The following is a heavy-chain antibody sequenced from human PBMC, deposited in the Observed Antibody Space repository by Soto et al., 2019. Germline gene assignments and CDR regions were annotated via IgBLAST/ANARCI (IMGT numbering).Heavy chain of an antibody. V-gene: IGHV3-30*18. Sequence: GGSLRLSCAASGFTFSSYGMHWVRQAPGKGLEWVAVISYDGSNKYYADSVKGRFTISRDNSKNTLYLQMNSLRAEDTAVYYCAKDSLRFLEWLPPYYYYGMDVWGQGTTVTVSS. D-gene: IGHD3-3*01. CDR3: AKDSLRFLEWLPPYYYYGMDV. J-gene: IGHJ6*02. CDR2: ISYDGSNK. CDR1: GFTFSSYG.